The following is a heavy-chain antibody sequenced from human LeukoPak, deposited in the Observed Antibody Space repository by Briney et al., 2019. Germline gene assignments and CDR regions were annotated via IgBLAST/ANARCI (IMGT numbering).Heavy chain of an antibody. CDR2: VGSDEKTK. J-gene: IGHJ4*02. Sequence: GGSLRLSCVASGFTFTGHSMHWVRQAPGKGLEWVAVVGSDEKTKFYADSLKGRFTVSRDNSKNTVYLQMNSQRDEDTAVYYCAREKQSGGTPFDYWGQGSLVTVSS. D-gene: IGHD1-26*01. CDR3: AREKQSGGTPFDY. CDR1: GFTFTGHS. V-gene: IGHV3-30*04.